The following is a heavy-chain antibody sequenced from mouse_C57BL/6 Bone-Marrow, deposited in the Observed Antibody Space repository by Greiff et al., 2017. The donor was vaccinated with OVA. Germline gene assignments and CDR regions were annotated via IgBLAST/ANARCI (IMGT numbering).Heavy chain of an antibody. D-gene: IGHD2-4*01. CDR2: IDPENGDT. V-gene: IGHV14-4*01. CDR1: GFNIKDDY. CDR3: TTGDYPFYYYAMDD. Sequence: VQLQQSGAELVRPGASVKLSCTASGFNIKDDYMHWVKQRPEQGLEWIGWIDPENGDTEYASKFQGKATITADTSSNPAYLQLSSLTSEDTAVYYCTTGDYPFYYYAMDDWGQGTSVTVSS. J-gene: IGHJ4*01.